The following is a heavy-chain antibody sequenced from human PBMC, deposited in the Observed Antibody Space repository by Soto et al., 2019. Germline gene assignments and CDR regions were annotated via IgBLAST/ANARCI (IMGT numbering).Heavy chain of an antibody. CDR3: ARDSYYYGSGSNKYNWFDP. J-gene: IGHJ5*02. D-gene: IGHD3-10*01. CDR1: GGSISSGGYY. CDR2: IYYSGST. V-gene: IGHV4-31*03. Sequence: SETLSLTCTVSGGSISSGGYYWSWIRQHPGKGLEWIGYIYYSGSTYYNPSLKSRVTISVDTSKNQFSLKLSSVTAADTAVYYCARDSYYYGSGSNKYNWFDPWGQGTLVTVSS.